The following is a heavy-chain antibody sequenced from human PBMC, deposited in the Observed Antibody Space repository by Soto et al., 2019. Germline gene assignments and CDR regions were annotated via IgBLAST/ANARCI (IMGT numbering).Heavy chain of an antibody. V-gene: IGHV4-31*03. CDR3: ARDGGRGYCTNGVCSSFDY. J-gene: IGHJ4*02. D-gene: IGHD2-8*01. CDR1: GGSISSGGYY. CDR2: IYYSGST. Sequence: TLSLTCTVSGGSISSGGYYWSWIRQHPGKGLEWIGYIYYSGSTYYNPSLKSRVTISVDTSKNQFSLKLSSVTAADTAVYYCARDGGRGYCTNGVCSSFDYWGQGTLVTVSS.